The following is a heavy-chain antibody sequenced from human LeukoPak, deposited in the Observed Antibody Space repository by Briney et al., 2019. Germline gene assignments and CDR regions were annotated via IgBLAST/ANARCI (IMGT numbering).Heavy chain of an antibody. CDR2: IIPILGIA. CDR1: GGTFSSDA. Sequence: GASVKVSCKASGGTFSSDAISWVRQAPGQGLEWRGRIIPILGIANYAQNFQGRVTITADKSPSTAYMELSSLRSEATVVYYSARADWNDGAVPFDYWGQGTLVTVSS. D-gene: IGHD1-1*01. J-gene: IGHJ4*02. V-gene: IGHV1-69*04. CDR3: ARADWNDGAVPFDY.